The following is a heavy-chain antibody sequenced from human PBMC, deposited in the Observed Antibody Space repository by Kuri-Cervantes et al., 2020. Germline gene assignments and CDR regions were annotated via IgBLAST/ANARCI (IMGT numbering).Heavy chain of an antibody. CDR3: SRHRSGRSWFFQH. Sequence: SETLSLTCTVSGGSISSYYWSWIRQPPGKGLEWIGYIYYSGSTNYNPSLKSRVTISVDTSKNQFSLKLSSVTAADTAVYYCSRHRSGRSWFFQHWGQGTLVTVSS. J-gene: IGHJ1*01. CDR1: GGSISSYY. CDR2: IYYSGST. V-gene: IGHV4-59*01. D-gene: IGHD6-13*01.